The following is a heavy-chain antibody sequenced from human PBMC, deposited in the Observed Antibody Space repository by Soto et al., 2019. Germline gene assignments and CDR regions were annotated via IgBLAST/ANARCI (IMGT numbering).Heavy chain of an antibody. CDR2: IIPMFGKG. CDR3: ATAHSSGWYFFDY. V-gene: IGHV1-69*06. D-gene: IGHD6-19*01. Sequence: QVQLVQSGAEVRKPGSSVQVSCKASGDSFSTLGINWVRQAPGQGLEWMGGIIPMFGKGRYAQRFQGRATLTADKSTSTAYMELSSLRSDDTAVYYCATAHSSGWYFFDYWGQGSLVTVS. J-gene: IGHJ4*02. CDR1: GDSFSTLG.